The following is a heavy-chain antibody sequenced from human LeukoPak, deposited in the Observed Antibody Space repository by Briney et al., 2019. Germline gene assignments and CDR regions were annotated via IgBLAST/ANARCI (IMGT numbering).Heavy chain of an antibody. D-gene: IGHD6-19*01. CDR1: RGSISSSSYY. J-gene: IGHJ4*02. CDR2: IYYSGST. V-gene: IGHV4-39*01. Sequence: SETLSLTCTVSRGSISSSSYYWGWIRQPPGKGLEWIGSIYYSGSTYYNPSLESRVTISVDTSKNQFSLKLSSVTAADTAVYYCATSGWYLLPGVYWGQGTLVTVSS. CDR3: ATSGWYLLPGVY.